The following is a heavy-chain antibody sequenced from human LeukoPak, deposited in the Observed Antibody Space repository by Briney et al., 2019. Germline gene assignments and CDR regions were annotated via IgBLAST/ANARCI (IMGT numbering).Heavy chain of an antibody. Sequence: PGGSLRLSCAASGFTFSSYIMNWVRQAPGKGLEWISYINGIDGAIHYADSVKGRFTISRDNAMTSLSLQMHSLRAEDTAVYYCARANWGHHFYYYYMDVWGKGTTVTVSS. CDR3: ARANWGHHFYYYYMDV. CDR1: GFTFSSYI. J-gene: IGHJ6*03. D-gene: IGHD7-27*01. CDR2: INGIDGAI. V-gene: IGHV3-48*01.